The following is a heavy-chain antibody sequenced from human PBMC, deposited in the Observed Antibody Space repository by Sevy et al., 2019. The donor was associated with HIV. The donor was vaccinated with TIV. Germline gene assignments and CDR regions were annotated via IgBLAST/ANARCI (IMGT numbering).Heavy chain of an antibody. Sequence: GGSLRLSCAASGFTFSSYAMSWVRQAPGKGLEWVSGISGSGGSTYYADSVKGRFTSSRDNSKNTLYLQMNSLGAEDTAVYYCAKVVAAPPGFDYWGQGTLVTVSS. V-gene: IGHV3-23*01. J-gene: IGHJ4*02. CDR1: GFTFSSYA. CDR3: AKVVAAPPGFDY. CDR2: ISGSGGST. D-gene: IGHD6-13*01.